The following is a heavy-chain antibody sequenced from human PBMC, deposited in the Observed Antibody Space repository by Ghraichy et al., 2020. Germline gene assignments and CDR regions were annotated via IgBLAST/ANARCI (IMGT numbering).Heavy chain of an antibody. J-gene: IGHJ2*01. Sequence: SETLSLTCTVSGGSISSSSYYWGWIRQPTGKGLEWIGTIYYSGSTDYNPSLKSRVTISVDTSKNQFSLTLSSVTAADTAVYYCARHPVDYGDYSWSFDLWGRGTLVTVSS. CDR2: IYYSGST. D-gene: IGHD4-17*01. CDR3: ARHPVDYGDYSWSFDL. CDR1: GGSISSSSYY. V-gene: IGHV4-39*01.